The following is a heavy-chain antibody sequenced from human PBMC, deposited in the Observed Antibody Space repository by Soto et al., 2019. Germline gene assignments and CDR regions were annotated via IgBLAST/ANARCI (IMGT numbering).Heavy chain of an antibody. CDR3: AREYSGYWGYFDY. Sequence: PSETLSLICTVSGGSISSYYWSWIRQPPGKGLEWIGYIYYSGSTNYNPSLKSRVTISVDTSKNQFSLKLSSVTAADTAVYYCAREYSGYWGYFDYWGQGILVTVS. CDR1: GGSISSYY. V-gene: IGHV4-59*01. J-gene: IGHJ4*02. CDR2: IYYSGST. D-gene: IGHD5-12*01.